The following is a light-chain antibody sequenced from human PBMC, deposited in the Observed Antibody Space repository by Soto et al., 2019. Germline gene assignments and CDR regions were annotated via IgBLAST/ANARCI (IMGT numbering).Light chain of an antibody. Sequence: GERATLSCRASQSISSYLNWYQQKPGKAPKLLIYAASSLQSGVPSRFSGSGSGTEFTLTISSLQPDDFATYYCQHYNSYSEAFGQGTKV. CDR1: QSISSY. J-gene: IGKJ1*01. V-gene: IGKV1-5*01. CDR2: AAS. CDR3: QHYNSYSEA.